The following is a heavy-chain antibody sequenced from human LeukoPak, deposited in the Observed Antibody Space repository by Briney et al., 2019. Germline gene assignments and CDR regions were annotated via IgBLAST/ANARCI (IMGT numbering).Heavy chain of an antibody. Sequence: SETLSLTCTVSGGSISSSSYHWGWIRQPPGKGLEWIGSMYYSGSTYYNPSLKSRVTISVDTSKNQFSLKLSSVTAADTAVYDCARHERYDYVWGSSYYFDYWGQGTLVTVSS. CDR2: MYYSGST. J-gene: IGHJ4*02. V-gene: IGHV4-39*01. CDR3: ARHERYDYVWGSSYYFDY. D-gene: IGHD3-16*01. CDR1: GGSISSSSYH.